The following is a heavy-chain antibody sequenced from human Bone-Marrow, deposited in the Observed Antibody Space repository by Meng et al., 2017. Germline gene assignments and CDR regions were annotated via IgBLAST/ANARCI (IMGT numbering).Heavy chain of an antibody. V-gene: IGHV2-5*02. CDR3: AHEGRPYCSGGSCYAFDY. CDR1: GFSLRTGGVG. Sequence: SGPTLVKPTQTLTLTCPCCGFSLRTGGVGVGWIRQPPGKALEWVALIYWDDDKRYSPSLKNRLTITKDTSKNQVVLTLTDVDPVDTATYYCAHEGRPYCSGGSCYAFDYWGQGTLVTVSS. D-gene: IGHD2-15*01. J-gene: IGHJ4*02. CDR2: IYWDDDK.